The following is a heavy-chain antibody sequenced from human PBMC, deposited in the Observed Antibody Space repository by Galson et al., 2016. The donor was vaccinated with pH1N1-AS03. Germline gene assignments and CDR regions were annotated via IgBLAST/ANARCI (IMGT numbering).Heavy chain of an antibody. CDR3: ARVDSSTYSDGWVPFDY. D-gene: IGHD5-24*01. J-gene: IGHJ4*02. CDR2: IYTGGDT. V-gene: IGHV3-53*01. Sequence: SLRLSCAVSGLSVAKNYTSWVRQAPGKGLEWVSSIYTGGDTFYTDSVRGRFTISRDDSKNTLYLQMNSLRAADTAMYYCARVDSSTYSDGWVPFDYWGQGTLVTVSS. CDR1: GLSVAKNY.